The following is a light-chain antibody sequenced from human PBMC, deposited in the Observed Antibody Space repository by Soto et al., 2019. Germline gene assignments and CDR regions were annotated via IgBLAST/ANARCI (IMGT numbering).Light chain of an antibody. Sequence: EIVMTQSPATLSVSPGERATLSFRASQSVSNNLAWYQQKPGQAPSLLIYHASTRATGIPARFSGSGSGTEFTLTISSLQSEDFAVYYCQQYNKWPLTFGGGTKVEIK. J-gene: IGKJ4*01. V-gene: IGKV3-15*01. CDR1: QSVSNN. CDR3: QQYNKWPLT. CDR2: HAS.